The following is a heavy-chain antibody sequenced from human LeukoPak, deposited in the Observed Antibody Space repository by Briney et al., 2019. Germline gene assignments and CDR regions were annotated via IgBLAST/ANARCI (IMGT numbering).Heavy chain of an antibody. D-gene: IGHD2/OR15-2a*01. CDR2: IYYSGST. Sequence: SETLSLTCTVSGVSISSYYWSWIRQPPGKGLEWMGYIYYSGSTNCNPSLKSRVTISVDTSKNQFSLKLSSVTAADTAVYYCARVAGVGEYYFDYWGQGTLVTVSS. CDR3: ARVAGVGEYYFDY. J-gene: IGHJ4*02. CDR1: GVSISSYY. V-gene: IGHV4-59*01.